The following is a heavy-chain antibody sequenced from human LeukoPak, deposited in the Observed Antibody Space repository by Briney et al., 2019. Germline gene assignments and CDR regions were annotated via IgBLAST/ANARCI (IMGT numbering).Heavy chain of an antibody. J-gene: IGHJ6*02. Sequence: RPSETLSLTCTVSGGSISSYYWSWIRQPPGKGLEWIGYIYYSGSTNYNPSLKSRVTISVDTSKNQFSLKLSSVTAADTAVHYCARVSKDSGWYYYYGMDVWGQGTTVTVSS. V-gene: IGHV4-59*01. CDR2: IYYSGST. CDR3: ARVSKDSGWYYYYGMDV. D-gene: IGHD6-19*01. CDR1: GGSISSYY.